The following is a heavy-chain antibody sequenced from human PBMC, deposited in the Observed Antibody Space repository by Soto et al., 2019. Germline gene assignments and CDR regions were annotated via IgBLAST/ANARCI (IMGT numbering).Heavy chain of an antibody. D-gene: IGHD5-18*01. CDR1: GDSLSSNY. CDR2: IYSSGST. CDR3: VRHIAVGDSYGSNWFDP. Sequence: QVQLQESGPGLVKPSETLSLTCNVSGDSLSSNYWSWIRQPPGKGLEWIGYIYSSGSTKNNPSLKIVFTRSVDTSKIQFSLKLNSVTAADTAVYYCVRHIAVGDSYGSNWFDPWGQGALVTVSS. J-gene: IGHJ5*02. V-gene: IGHV4-59*08.